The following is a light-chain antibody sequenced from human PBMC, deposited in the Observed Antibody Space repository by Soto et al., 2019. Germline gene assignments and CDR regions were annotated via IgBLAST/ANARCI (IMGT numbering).Light chain of an antibody. V-gene: IGLV2-14*03. CDR1: SRDVGGYNY. J-gene: IGLJ2*01. Sequence: HSALTQPASVSGSPGQSITISCTGTSRDVGGYNYVSWYQQHPGKAPKLMMYDVTNRPSGVSNRFSGSKSGNTASLTISGLQAEDEADYYCSSYTSLSTLVFGGGTKLTVL. CDR2: DVT. CDR3: SSYTSLSTLV.